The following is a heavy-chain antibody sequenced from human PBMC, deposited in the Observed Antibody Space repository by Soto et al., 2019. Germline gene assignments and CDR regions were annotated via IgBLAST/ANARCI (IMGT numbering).Heavy chain of an antibody. CDR3: ARGISGSSRRSFDY. J-gene: IGHJ4*02. V-gene: IGHV4-4*07. D-gene: IGHD6-13*01. Sequence: QVQLQESGPGLVKPSETLSLTCTVSGGSISSYYWSWIRQPAGKGLEWIGRIYTSGSTNYNPSLESRVTMSVDTSKNQFSLKLSSVTAADTAVYYCARGISGSSRRSFDYWGQGTLVTVSS. CDR1: GGSISSYY. CDR2: IYTSGST.